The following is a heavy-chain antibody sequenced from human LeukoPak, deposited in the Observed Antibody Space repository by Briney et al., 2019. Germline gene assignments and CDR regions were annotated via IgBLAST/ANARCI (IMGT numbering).Heavy chain of an antibody. CDR3: ARTIREDSSGTFDY. J-gene: IGHJ4*02. CDR1: GYTFTSYG. CDR2: ISAYNGNT. Sequence: ASVKVSCKASGYTFTSYGISWVRQAPGQGLEWMGWISAYNGNTNYAQKLQGRVTMTTDTSTSTAYMELRSLRSDDTAVYFCARTIREDSSGTFDYWGQGTLVTVSS. D-gene: IGHD6-25*01. V-gene: IGHV1-18*01.